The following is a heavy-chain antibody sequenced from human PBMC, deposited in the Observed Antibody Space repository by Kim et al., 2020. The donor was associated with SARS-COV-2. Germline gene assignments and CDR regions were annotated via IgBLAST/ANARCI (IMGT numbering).Heavy chain of an antibody. D-gene: IGHD3-3*01. V-gene: IGHV3-30*04. CDR2: ISYDGSNK. J-gene: IGHJ4*02. Sequence: GGSLRLSCAASGFTFSSYAMHWVRQAPGKGLEWVAVISYDGSNKYYADSVKGRFTISRDNSKNTLYLQMNSLRAEDTAVYYCATFGVALGYWGQGTLVTVSS. CDR3: ATFGVALGY. CDR1: GFTFSSYA.